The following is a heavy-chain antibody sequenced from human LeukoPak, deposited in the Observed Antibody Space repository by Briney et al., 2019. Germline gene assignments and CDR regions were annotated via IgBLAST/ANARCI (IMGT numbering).Heavy chain of an antibody. D-gene: IGHD4-17*01. Sequence: AGGSLRLSCAASGFTFSDYYMSWIRQAPGKGLEWVSYISSSSSYTNYADSVKGRFTISRDNAKNSLYLQMNSLGDEDTAVYYCARGYGDPENWFDPWGQGTLVTVSS. CDR1: GFTFSDYY. J-gene: IGHJ5*02. CDR2: ISSSSSYT. V-gene: IGHV3-11*06. CDR3: ARGYGDPENWFDP.